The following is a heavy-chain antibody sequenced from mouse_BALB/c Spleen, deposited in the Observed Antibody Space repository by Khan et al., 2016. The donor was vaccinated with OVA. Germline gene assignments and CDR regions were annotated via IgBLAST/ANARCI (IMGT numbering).Heavy chain of an antibody. D-gene: IGHD1-1*01. Sequence: EVELVESGGGLVKPGGSLKLSCAASGFTFSNYAMSWVRQTPEKRLELVATISSGGSYTYYPDSVQGRFTISRDNAKHPLVLEMSSLKSEDAAIYDSARELCTTVVATTFAYWGQGTLVTVSA. CDR1: GFTFSNYA. CDR3: ARELCTTVVATTFAY. V-gene: IGHV5-9-3*01. CDR2: ISSGGSYT. J-gene: IGHJ3*01.